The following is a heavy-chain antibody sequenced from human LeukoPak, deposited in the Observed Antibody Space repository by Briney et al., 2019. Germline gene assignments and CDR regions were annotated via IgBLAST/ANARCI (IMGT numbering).Heavy chain of an antibody. CDR2: ISGSGGST. CDR3: AKALGHSSGWYRVLVASSGGVDY. Sequence: HPGGSLRLSCAASGFTFSSYAMSWVRQAPGKGLEWVSAISGSGGSTYYADSVKGRFTISRDNSKNTLYLQMNSLRAEDTAVYYCAKALGHSSGWYRVLVASSGGVDYWGQGTLVTVSS. CDR1: GFTFSSYA. V-gene: IGHV3-23*01. J-gene: IGHJ4*02. D-gene: IGHD6-19*01.